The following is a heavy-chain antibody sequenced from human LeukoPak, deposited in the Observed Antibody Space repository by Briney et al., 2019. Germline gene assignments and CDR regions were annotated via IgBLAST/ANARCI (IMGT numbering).Heavy chain of an antibody. J-gene: IGHJ4*02. D-gene: IGHD1-20*01. CDR2: IKQDGSEK. Sequence: AGGSLRLSCAASGFTFSRYWMSWVRQAPGKGLEWVANIKQDGSEKYYVDSVKGRFTISRDNAKNPLYLQMNSLRAEDTAVYYCARLLVYNSGGEAFDHWGQGTLVTVSS. CDR1: GFTFSRYW. CDR3: ARLLVYNSGGEAFDH. V-gene: IGHV3-7*01.